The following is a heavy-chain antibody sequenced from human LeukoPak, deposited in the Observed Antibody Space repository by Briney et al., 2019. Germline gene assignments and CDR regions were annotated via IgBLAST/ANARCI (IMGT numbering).Heavy chain of an antibody. J-gene: IGHJ4*02. CDR3: ARGPDYDFWSGQGVY. D-gene: IGHD3-3*01. V-gene: IGHV1-8*01. CDR1: GYTFTSYD. CDR2: MNPNSGNT. Sequence: ASVKVSCKAPGYTFTSYDINWVRQATGQGLEWMGWMNPNSGNTGYAQKFQGRVTMTRNTSISTAYMELTSLRSEDTAVYYCARGPDYDFWSGQGVYWGQGTLVTVSS.